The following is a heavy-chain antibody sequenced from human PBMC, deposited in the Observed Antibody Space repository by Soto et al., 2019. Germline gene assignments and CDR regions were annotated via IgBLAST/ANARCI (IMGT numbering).Heavy chain of an antibody. Sequence: ASVKVSCKASGGTFSSYAISWVRQAPGQGLEWMGGIIPIFGTANYAQKFQGRVTITADESTSTAYMELSSLRSEDTAVYYCASRFAAAGRDWFDPWGQGTLVTVSS. D-gene: IGHD6-13*01. CDR2: IIPIFGTA. J-gene: IGHJ5*02. CDR1: GGTFSSYA. CDR3: ASRFAAAGRDWFDP. V-gene: IGHV1-69*13.